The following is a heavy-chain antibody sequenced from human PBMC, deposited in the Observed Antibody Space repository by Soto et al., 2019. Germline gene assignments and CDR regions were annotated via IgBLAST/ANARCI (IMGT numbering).Heavy chain of an antibody. J-gene: IGHJ5*02. D-gene: IGHD2-2*01. Sequence: QVQLVQSGAEVKKPGASVKVSCKASGYTFTSYGISWVRQAPGQGLEWMGWISAYNGNTNYAQKLQGRVTTTTDPSTSTAYMEVRSLRSDDTAVYYCARALRDIVVVPAALIWFHPWGQGTLVTVSS. V-gene: IGHV1-18*01. CDR3: ARALRDIVVVPAALIWFHP. CDR1: GYTFTSYG. CDR2: ISAYNGNT.